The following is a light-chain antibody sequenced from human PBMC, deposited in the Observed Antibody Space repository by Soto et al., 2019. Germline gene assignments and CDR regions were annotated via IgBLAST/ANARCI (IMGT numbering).Light chain of an antibody. V-gene: IGLV2-8*01. CDR1: SSDIGGYNF. Sequence: QSVLTQPPSASGSPGQSVTISCTGTSSDIGGYNFVSWYQQYPGTAPKLIIFEVYKRPSGVPDRFSGSKSGKTASLTVSGHQAEDEAYYYCSSHGGSNNPDAFGTGTKLTVL. CDR3: SSHGGSNNPDA. CDR2: EVY. J-gene: IGLJ1*01.